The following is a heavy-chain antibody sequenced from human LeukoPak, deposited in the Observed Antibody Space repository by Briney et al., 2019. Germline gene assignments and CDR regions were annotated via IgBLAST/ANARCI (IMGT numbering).Heavy chain of an antibody. D-gene: IGHD2-21*02. CDR2: ISYDGSNK. J-gene: IGHJ4*02. V-gene: IGHV3-30-3*01. CDR1: GFTFSSYA. CDR3: ARENRVAHCLDY. Sequence: PGGSLRLSCAASGFTFSSYAMHWVRQAPGKGLEWVAVISYDGSNKYYADSVKGRFTISRDNSKNTLYLQMNSLRAEDTAVYYCARENRVAHCLDYWGQGTLVTVSS.